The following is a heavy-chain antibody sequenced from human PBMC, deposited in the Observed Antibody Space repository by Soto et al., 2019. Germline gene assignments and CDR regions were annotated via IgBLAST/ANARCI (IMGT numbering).Heavy chain of an antibody. CDR3: ARGGGSSPRQC. J-gene: IGHJ1*01. CDR1: GGSVSVYY. D-gene: IGHD6-19*01. V-gene: IGHV4-59*02. Sequence: PSETRSLTCTISGGSVSVYYWSWIRQYTGQGLEWIGYIYASGSPYYNPSLRSRVTISADTSKNQISLKLTSPTAADTAVYYCARGGGSSPRQCWGRGTMVRVSA. CDR2: IYASGSP.